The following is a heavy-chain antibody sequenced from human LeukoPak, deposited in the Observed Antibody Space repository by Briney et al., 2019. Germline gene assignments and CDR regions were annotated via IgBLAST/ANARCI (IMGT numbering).Heavy chain of an antibody. Sequence: PSETLSLTCAVYGGSFSGYYWSWIRQPPGKGLEWIGYIFYSGSTNYNPSLKSRVTISVDTSKNRFSLKLNSVTAADTAVYYCARERDYYYGMDVWGQGTTVTVSS. J-gene: IGHJ6*02. CDR1: GGSFSGYY. V-gene: IGHV4-59*01. CDR3: ARERDYYYGMDV. CDR2: IFYSGST.